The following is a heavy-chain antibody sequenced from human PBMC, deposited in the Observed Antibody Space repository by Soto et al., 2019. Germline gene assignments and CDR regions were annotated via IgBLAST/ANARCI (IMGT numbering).Heavy chain of an antibody. CDR1: GGSISSSSYY. D-gene: IGHD3-16*01. CDR2: IYYSGST. V-gene: IGHV4-39*01. J-gene: IGHJ4*02. Sequence: ETLSLTCSVSGGSISSSSYYWGWIRQPPGKGLQWIGTIYYSGSTYYNPSLKSRVTISVDTSKNQFSLKLSSVTAADTAVYYGASSEGGSTIYDWGKGALVPVSS. CDR3: ASSEGGSTIYD.